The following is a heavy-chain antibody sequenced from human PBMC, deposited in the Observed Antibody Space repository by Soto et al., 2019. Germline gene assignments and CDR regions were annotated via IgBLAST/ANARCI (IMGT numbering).Heavy chain of an antibody. CDR1: GFTFSSYG. V-gene: IGHV3-30*18. CDR3: AKAQIVGATYGFDY. J-gene: IGHJ4*02. D-gene: IGHD1-26*01. CDR2: ISYDGSNK. Sequence: QVQLVESGGGVVQPGRSLRLSCAASGFTFSSYGMHWVRQAPGKGLEWVAVISYDGSNKDYADSVKGRFTISRDNSKNTLYLQMNSLRAEDTAVYYCAKAQIVGATYGFDYWGQGTLFTVSS.